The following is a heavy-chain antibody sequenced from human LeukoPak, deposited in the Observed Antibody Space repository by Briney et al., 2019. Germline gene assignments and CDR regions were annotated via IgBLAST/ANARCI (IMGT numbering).Heavy chain of an antibody. CDR2: IRYDGSNK. Sequence: GGSLRLSCAASGFTFGSYGMHWVRQAPGKGLEWVAFIRYDGSNKYYADSVKGRFTISRDNSKNALYLQMNSPRAEDTAVYYCAKDIGYSYGAGAFDIWGQGTMVTVSS. V-gene: IGHV3-30*02. D-gene: IGHD5-18*01. J-gene: IGHJ3*02. CDR1: GFTFGSYG. CDR3: AKDIGYSYGAGAFDI.